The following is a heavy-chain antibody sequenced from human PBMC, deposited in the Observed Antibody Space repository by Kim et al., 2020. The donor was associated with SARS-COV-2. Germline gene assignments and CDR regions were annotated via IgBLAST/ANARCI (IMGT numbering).Heavy chain of an antibody. J-gene: IGHJ4*02. CDR2: IYYSGST. CDR3: ARYSYDVGGYYYGY. Sequence: SETLSLTCSVSGGSITNYYWSWIRQPPGKGLEWIGYIYYSGSTSYNPSLKSRVTISVDTSKNQFSLKLSSVTAADTALYYCARYSYDVGGYYYGYWGQGTLVTVSS. CDR1: GGSITNYY. V-gene: IGHV4-59*01. D-gene: IGHD3-22*01.